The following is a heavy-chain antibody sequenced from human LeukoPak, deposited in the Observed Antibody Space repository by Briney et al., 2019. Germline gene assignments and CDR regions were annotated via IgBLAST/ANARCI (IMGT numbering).Heavy chain of an antibody. V-gene: IGHV3-7*01. CDR3: ARSPLITIFGVVIPNYYYYYMDV. J-gene: IGHJ6*03. Sequence: GGSLRLSCAASGFTFSSYWMSWVRQAPGKGLEWVANIKQDGSEKYYVDSVKGRFTISRDNAKNSLYLQMNSLRAEGTAVYYCARSPLITIFGVVIPNYYYYYMDVWGKGTTVTVSS. CDR1: GFTFSSYW. CDR2: IKQDGSEK. D-gene: IGHD3-3*01.